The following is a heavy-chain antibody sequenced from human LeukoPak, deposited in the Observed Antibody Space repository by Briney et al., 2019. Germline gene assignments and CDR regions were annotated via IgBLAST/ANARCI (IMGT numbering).Heavy chain of an antibody. D-gene: IGHD3-22*01. CDR2: INPSGGST. Sequence: ASVKVSCKASGYTFTRYYMHWVRQAPGQGLEWMGIINPSGGSTSYAQKFQGRVTMTRDMSTSTVCMELSSLRSEDTAVYYCARDREYYYDSSGYYFGAFDIWGQGTMVTVSS. CDR1: GYTFTRYY. V-gene: IGHV1-46*01. J-gene: IGHJ3*02. CDR3: ARDREYYYDSSGYYFGAFDI.